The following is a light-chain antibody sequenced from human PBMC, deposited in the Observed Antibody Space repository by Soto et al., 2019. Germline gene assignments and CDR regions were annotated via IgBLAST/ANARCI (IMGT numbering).Light chain of an antibody. CDR3: QQSYTTPPT. J-gene: IGKJ4*01. CDR1: QTISNY. Sequence: DIQVTQSPSSLSASVGDRVTITCRSSQTISNYLNWYQQKPGKAPKLLIYAASSLQSGVPLRFSGSGSGTDFTLTITSLQPEDFATYYCQQSYTTPPTFSGGTKVDIK. CDR2: AAS. V-gene: IGKV1-39*01.